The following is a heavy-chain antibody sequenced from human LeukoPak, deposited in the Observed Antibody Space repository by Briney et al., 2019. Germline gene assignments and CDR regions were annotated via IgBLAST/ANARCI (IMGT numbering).Heavy chain of an antibody. D-gene: IGHD6-19*01. CDR1: GFTFSSYG. CDR2: ISYDGSNK. V-gene: IGHV3-30*18. Sequence: GGSLRLSCAASGFTFSSYGMHWVRQAPGKGLEWVAVISYDGSNKYYADSVKGRFTISRDNSKNTLYLQMNSLRAEDTAVYYCAKRGSYSSGWYYFDYWGQGTLVTVSS. J-gene: IGHJ4*02. CDR3: AKRGSYSSGWYYFDY.